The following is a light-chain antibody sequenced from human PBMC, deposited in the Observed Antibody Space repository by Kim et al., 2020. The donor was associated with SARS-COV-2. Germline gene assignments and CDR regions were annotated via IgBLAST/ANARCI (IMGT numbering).Light chain of an antibody. J-gene: IGLJ2*01. Sequence: SSELTQDPAVSVALGQTVRITCQVDSLRSYYATWYQQKPGQAPIVIIYGKNNRPSGIPDRFSGSSSGNTASLTITGTQAGDEAGYYCNSRDSNDNVVFGGGTQLTVL. CDR3: NSRDSNDNVV. V-gene: IGLV3-19*01. CDR1: SLRSYY. CDR2: GKN.